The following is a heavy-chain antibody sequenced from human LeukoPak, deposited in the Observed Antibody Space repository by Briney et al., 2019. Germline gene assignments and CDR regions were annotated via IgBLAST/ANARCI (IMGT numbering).Heavy chain of an antibody. CDR2: ISSSGSTI. CDR3: ARAAPDYDFWSGYSTYFDY. D-gene: IGHD3-3*01. V-gene: IGHV3-48*03. J-gene: IGHJ4*02. CDR1: GFTFSSYE. Sequence: GGSLRLSCAASGFTFSSYEMNWVRQAPGKGLEWVSYISSSGSTIYYADSVKGRFTISRDNAKNSLYLQMNSLRAEDTAVYYCARAAPDYDFWSGYSTYFDYWGQGTLVTVSS.